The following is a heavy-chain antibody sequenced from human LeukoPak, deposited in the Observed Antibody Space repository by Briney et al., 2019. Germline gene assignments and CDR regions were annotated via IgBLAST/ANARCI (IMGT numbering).Heavy chain of an antibody. D-gene: IGHD3-16*01. CDR2: IKQDGSEK. CDR3: AREVGLNWFDP. Sequence: SGGSLRLSCAASGLTFSSYWMSWVRQAPGKGLEWVANIKQDGSEKYYVDSVKGRFTISRDNAKNSLYLQMNSLRAEDTAVYYCAREVGLNWFDPWGQGTLVTVSS. V-gene: IGHV3-7*01. CDR1: GLTFSSYW. J-gene: IGHJ5*02.